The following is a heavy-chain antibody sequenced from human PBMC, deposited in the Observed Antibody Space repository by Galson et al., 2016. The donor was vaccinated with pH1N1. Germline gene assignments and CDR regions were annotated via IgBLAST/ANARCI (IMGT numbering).Heavy chain of an antibody. CDR3: PTELVSDFWSAHYAHFGN. Sequence: SLRLSCATSGFTFIDAWMTWVRQAPGKGLEWIGRIKTRTDGATTNYATPVKGRFTISRDDSANMLFMHMNSLKTDDTAVYFCPTELVSDFWSAHYAHFGNWGQGTLVTVSS. CDR1: GFTFIDAW. CDR2: IKTRTDGATT. V-gene: IGHV3-15*01. D-gene: IGHD3-3*01. J-gene: IGHJ4*02.